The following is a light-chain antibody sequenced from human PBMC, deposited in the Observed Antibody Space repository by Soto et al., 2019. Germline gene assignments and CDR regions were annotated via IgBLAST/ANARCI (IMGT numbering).Light chain of an antibody. Sequence: EIVLTQSPDTLSLSPGERATLSCRASQSVSSSYLAWYQQTPGQAPRILIYGTSNRATGIPDRFSGSGSGTDFTLTISRVEPEDFAVYYCQQYGNSRWTFGQGTKVDIK. V-gene: IGKV3-20*01. CDR1: QSVSSSY. J-gene: IGKJ1*01. CDR3: QQYGNSRWT. CDR2: GTS.